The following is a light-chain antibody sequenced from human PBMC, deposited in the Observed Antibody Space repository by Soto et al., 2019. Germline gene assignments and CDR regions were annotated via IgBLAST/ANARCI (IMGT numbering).Light chain of an antibody. CDR3: QQYNNWPFS. CDR1: HSVSSN. J-gene: IGKJ3*01. Sequence: EIVMTQSPATLSVSPGQRATLSCRASHSVSSNLAWYQQKPGQAPRLLIYGASTRATGIPARFSGSGSGTEFTLTISSLQSEDFGVYYCQQYNNWPFSFGPGTKVDIK. V-gene: IGKV3-15*01. CDR2: GAS.